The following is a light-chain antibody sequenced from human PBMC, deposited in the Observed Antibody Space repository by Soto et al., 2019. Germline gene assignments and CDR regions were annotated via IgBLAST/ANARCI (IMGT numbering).Light chain of an antibody. Sequence: DIQMTQSPSSLSASVGDRVTITCRASQSISSYLSWHQQKPGKAPKRLIYVGSTLQSGVPSRFSGSGSVTDFTLTISSLQPEDFATYFCQQTYTTPFTFGGGTKVDVK. CDR2: VGS. CDR1: QSISSY. CDR3: QQTYTTPFT. J-gene: IGKJ4*01. V-gene: IGKV1-39*01.